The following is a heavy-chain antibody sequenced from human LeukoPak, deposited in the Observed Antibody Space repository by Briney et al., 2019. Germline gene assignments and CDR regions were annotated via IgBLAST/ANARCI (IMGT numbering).Heavy chain of an antibody. CDR2: IYYSGST. Sequence: SETLSLTCTVSGGSISSYYWSWIRQPPGKGLEWIGYIYYSGSTNYNPSLKSRVTISVDTSKNQFSLKLSSVTAADTAVYYCAREGGIAAAGHLYYFDYWGQGTLVTVSS. CDR3: AREGGIAAAGHLYYFDY. J-gene: IGHJ4*02. V-gene: IGHV4-59*01. CDR1: GGSISSYY. D-gene: IGHD6-13*01.